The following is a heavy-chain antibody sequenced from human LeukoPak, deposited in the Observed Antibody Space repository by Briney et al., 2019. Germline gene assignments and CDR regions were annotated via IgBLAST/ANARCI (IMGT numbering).Heavy chain of an antibody. J-gene: IGHJ4*02. CDR2: IPYDGSNK. D-gene: IGHD2-15*01. V-gene: IGHV3-30*04. Sequence: QSGGSLRLSCAASGFTFSSYAMHWVRQAPGKGLEWVAVIPYDGSNKYYADSVKGRFTISRDNSKNTLYLQMNSLRAEDTAVYYCARELDCSGGSCSFFDYWGQGTLVTVSS. CDR1: GFTFSSYA. CDR3: ARELDCSGGSCSFFDY.